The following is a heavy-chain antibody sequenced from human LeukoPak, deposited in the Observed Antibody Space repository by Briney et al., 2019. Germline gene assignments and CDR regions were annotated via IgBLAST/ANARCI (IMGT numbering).Heavy chain of an antibody. D-gene: IGHD2-21*01. CDR1: GYSFTDYY. CDR3: ARADRLHGGPYLIGP. V-gene: IGHV1-2*02. CDR2: INPNSGGA. Sequence: ASVKVSCKTSGYSFTDYYMHWVRQAPGQGLEWMGWINPNSGGASSAQKFQGRVTMTRDTSISTVYMEVSWLTSDDTAIYYCARADRLHGGPYLIGPWGQGALVTVSS. J-gene: IGHJ5*02.